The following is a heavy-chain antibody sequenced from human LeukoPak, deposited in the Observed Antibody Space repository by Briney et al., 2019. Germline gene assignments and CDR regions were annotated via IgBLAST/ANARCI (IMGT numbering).Heavy chain of an antibody. CDR3: GRGRITMVRGVSYWFDP. J-gene: IGHJ5*02. Sequence: ASVNLSCKASGYTFTSYAMSWVRQAPGQGLEWMGSINTNTGNPTYAQCFTGRFVFSMDTSASTPYLQISSLKAEDTAVYYCGRGRITMVRGVSYWFDPWGQGTLVTVSS. CDR2: INTNTGNP. V-gene: IGHV7-4-1*02. CDR1: GYTFTSYA. D-gene: IGHD3-10*01.